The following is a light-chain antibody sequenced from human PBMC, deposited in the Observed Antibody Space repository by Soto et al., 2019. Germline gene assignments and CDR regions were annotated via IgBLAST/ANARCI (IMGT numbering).Light chain of an antibody. CDR1: QSVLSSSNNRNY. CDR2: WAS. CDR3: QHYYSIPWT. V-gene: IGKV4-1*01. J-gene: IGKJ1*01. Sequence: DNVMTQSPDSLAVSLGERATINCKSSQSVLSSSNNRNYLAWYQQKSGQPPKLLIYWASTRESGVPDRFSGSGSGTDFTLTISSLQAEDVAAYYCQHYYSIPWTFGQGTRVEIK.